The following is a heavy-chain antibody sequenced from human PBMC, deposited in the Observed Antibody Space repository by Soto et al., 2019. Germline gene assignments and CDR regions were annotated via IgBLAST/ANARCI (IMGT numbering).Heavy chain of an antibody. Sequence: GGSLRLSCAASGFTFSSYAMSWVRQAPGKGLEWVSGISDSGGSTDYTDSVKGRFTISRDNSKNTLYLQMNSLRAEDTAVYYCAKSGQSSWANMDVWGQGTTVTVSS. CDR2: ISDSGGST. CDR1: GFTFSSYA. V-gene: IGHV3-23*01. J-gene: IGHJ6*02. D-gene: IGHD2-2*01. CDR3: AKSGQSSWANMDV.